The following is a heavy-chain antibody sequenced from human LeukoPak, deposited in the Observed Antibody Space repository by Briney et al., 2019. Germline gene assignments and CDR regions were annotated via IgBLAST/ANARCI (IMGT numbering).Heavy chain of an antibody. Sequence: GGSLRLSCAASGFTVSSNYMSWVRRAPGKGLEWVSVIYSGGSTYYADSVKGRFTISRHNSKNTLYLQMNSLRAEDTAVYYCARESASGSSWSESYYFDYWGQGTLVTVSS. CDR1: GFTVSSNY. CDR2: IYSGGST. D-gene: IGHD6-13*01. J-gene: IGHJ4*02. CDR3: ARESASGSSWSESYYFDY. V-gene: IGHV3-53*04.